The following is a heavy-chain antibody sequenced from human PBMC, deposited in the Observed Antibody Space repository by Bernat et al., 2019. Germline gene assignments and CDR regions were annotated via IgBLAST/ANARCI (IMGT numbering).Heavy chain of an antibody. Sequence: QVQLVESGGGVVQPGRSLRLSCAASGFTFSSYGMHWVRQAPGKGLEWVAVLSYDGSNKYYADSVKGRFTISRDNSKNTLYLQMNSLRAEDTAVYYCAKVRIYDTLSDYWGQGSLVTVSA. D-gene: IGHD5/OR15-5a*01. CDR1: GFTFSSYG. CDR2: LSYDGSNK. V-gene: IGHV3-30*18. J-gene: IGHJ4*02. CDR3: AKVRIYDTLSDY.